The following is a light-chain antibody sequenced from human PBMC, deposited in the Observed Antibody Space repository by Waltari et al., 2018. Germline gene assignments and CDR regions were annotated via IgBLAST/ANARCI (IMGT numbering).Light chain of an antibody. Sequence: DIQMTQSPSSLSASVGDRVTITCRARQGIGNYLAWYQQKPGTVPKLLIYTASTLPSGVPSRFSGSGSAAECTLTISSLQPEDAATYYCQNYNSAPFTFGPGTRVDIK. CDR3: QNYNSAPFT. CDR2: TAS. V-gene: IGKV1-27*01. CDR1: QGIGNY. J-gene: IGKJ3*01.